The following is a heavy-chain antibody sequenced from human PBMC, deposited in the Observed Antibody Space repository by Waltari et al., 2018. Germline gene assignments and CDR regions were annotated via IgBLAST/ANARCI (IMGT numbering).Heavy chain of an antibody. V-gene: IGHV4-38-2*02. CDR2: IYHSGGT. Sequence: QVQLQESGPGLVKPSETLSLTCAVSGYSISSGYYWVWIRQPQGKGLEWIGSIYHSGGTYNNQSLTRRFTTSLDTSKNQFSQQLSSVTAPDPALYSCARDFLKYYYDSSGYFDYWGQRTLVTVSS. CDR1: GYSISSGYY. CDR3: ARDFLKYYYDSSGYFDY. D-gene: IGHD3-22*01. J-gene: IGHJ4*02.